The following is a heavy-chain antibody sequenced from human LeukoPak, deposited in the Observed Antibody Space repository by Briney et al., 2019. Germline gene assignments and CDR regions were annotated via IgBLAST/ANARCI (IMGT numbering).Heavy chain of an antibody. Sequence: ETLSLTCTVSGGSISSSSYYWGWIRQPPGKGLEWIGSIYYSGSTYYNPSLKSRVTISVDTSKNQFSLKLSSVTAADTAVYYCARLSTATPHAFDIWGQGIVVTVSS. D-gene: IGHD4-17*01. CDR1: GGSISSSSYY. CDR2: IYYSGST. J-gene: IGHJ3*02. V-gene: IGHV4-39*01. CDR3: ARLSTATPHAFDI.